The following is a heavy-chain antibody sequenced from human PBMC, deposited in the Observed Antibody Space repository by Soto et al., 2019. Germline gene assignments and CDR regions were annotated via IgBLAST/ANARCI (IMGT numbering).Heavy chain of an antibody. Sequence: SETLSLTCAVSGGSISSGGYSWSWIRQPPGKGLEWIGYIYHSGSTYYNPSLKSRVTISVDRSKNQFSLKLSSVTAADTAVYYCARADSSGHDIYFDYWGQGTLVTVSS. CDR1: GGSISSGGYS. CDR3: ARADSSGHDIYFDY. V-gene: IGHV4-30-2*01. CDR2: IYHSGST. D-gene: IGHD3-22*01. J-gene: IGHJ4*02.